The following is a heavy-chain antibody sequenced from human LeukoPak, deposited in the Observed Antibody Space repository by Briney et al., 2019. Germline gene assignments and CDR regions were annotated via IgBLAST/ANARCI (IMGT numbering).Heavy chain of an antibody. D-gene: IGHD3-22*01. Sequence: PSETLSLTCTVSGGSISSYYWSWIRQPPGKGLEWIGYVYYSGSTNYNPSLKSRVTISVDTSKNQFSLKLSSVTAADTAVYYCAREPGYDSSGYHYWYFDLWGRGTLVTVSS. CDR2: VYYSGST. CDR1: GGSISSYY. V-gene: IGHV4-59*01. J-gene: IGHJ2*01. CDR3: AREPGYDSSGYHYWYFDL.